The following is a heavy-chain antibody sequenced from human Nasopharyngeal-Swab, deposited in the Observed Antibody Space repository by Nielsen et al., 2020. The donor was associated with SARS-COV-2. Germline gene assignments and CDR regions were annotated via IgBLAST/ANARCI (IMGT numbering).Heavy chain of an antibody. J-gene: IGHJ1*01. Sequence: GESLKISYAASGFTFTPFSMNWVRQAPGKGLEWVASISSGSTYIYYADSVKGRFIISRDTSKNTLSLRMNSLRVEDTAVYYCASAVTGPLYWGQGTLVTVSS. D-gene: IGHD4-11*01. CDR1: GFTFTPFS. CDR3: ASAVTGPLY. CDR2: ISSGSTYI. V-gene: IGHV3-21*04.